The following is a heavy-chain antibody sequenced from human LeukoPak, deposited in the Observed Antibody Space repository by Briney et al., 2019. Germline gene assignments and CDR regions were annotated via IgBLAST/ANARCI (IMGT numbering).Heavy chain of an antibody. CDR2: IWSDGNNT. CDR1: GFVFRNYG. V-gene: IGHV3-30*02. D-gene: IGHD2-8*02. J-gene: IGHJ6*03. Sequence: GGSLRLSCVASGFVFRNYGMHWVRQATGKGLEWVSFIWSDGNNTKYGDSVKGRFTISRDNSNNMLYLQMDSLRPEDTGVYYCAKDPGASVPGFYMDVWGKGTPVSVSS. CDR3: AKDPGASVPGFYMDV.